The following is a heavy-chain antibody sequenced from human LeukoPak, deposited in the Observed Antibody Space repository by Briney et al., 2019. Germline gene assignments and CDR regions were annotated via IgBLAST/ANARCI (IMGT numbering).Heavy chain of an antibody. V-gene: IGHV5-51*01. CDR3: AKHGGILLSGPDV. Sequence: GESLKISCKGSGYTFTNYWIGWVRQMSGKGLEWMGIIDPNDSGTKYSPSFQGQVTISVDKSINTAYLQWSTLKASDTAIYYCAKHGGILLSGPDVWGQGTAVIVSS. CDR1: GYTFTNYW. CDR2: IDPNDSGT. D-gene: IGHD2-15*01. J-gene: IGHJ6*02.